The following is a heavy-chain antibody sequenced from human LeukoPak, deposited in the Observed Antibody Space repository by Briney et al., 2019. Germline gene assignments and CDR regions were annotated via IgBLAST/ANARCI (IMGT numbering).Heavy chain of an antibody. CDR3: ARGRPDFHDAFDI. Sequence: ASVKVSCQASGYTFAHNDINWVRQATGQGLEWMGWMNPNSGNTGYAQKFQGRVTMTRSTSINTAYMELSSLKSDDTAVYYCARGRPDFHDAFDIWGQGTMVIVSS. V-gene: IGHV1-8*01. J-gene: IGHJ3*02. CDR1: GYTFAHND. CDR2: MNPNSGNT.